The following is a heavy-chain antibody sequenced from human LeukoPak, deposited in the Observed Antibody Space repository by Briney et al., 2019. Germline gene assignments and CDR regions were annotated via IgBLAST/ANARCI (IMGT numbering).Heavy chain of an antibody. V-gene: IGHV1-2*06. CDR1: GYTFTGSY. D-gene: IGHD2-15*01. J-gene: IGHJ6*02. CDR2: INPDTGAT. Sequence: ASVKVSCKASGYTFTGSYMHWVRQAPGQGLEWMGRINPDTGATDIAQKFQGRVAMTRDTSISAAYMELSRLRSDDTAVYFCTRDHCSYINCYEDYYYGMDVWGQGTTVTVSS. CDR3: TRDHCSYINCYEDYYYGMDV.